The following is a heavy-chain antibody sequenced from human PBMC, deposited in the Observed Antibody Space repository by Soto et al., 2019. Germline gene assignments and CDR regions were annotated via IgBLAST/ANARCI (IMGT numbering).Heavy chain of an antibody. CDR3: ARGQDDYGDSDVWFDP. J-gene: IGHJ5*02. Sequence: EEQLLESGGGLVQPGGSLRLSCAASGFSFSSYGMSWVRQAPGKGLEWVSGISGGGDSTYYADYVKGRFTISRDKSKNTLYLQMNSLRAEDTAVYYCARGQDDYGDSDVWFDPWGQGTLVSVSS. CDR1: GFSFSSYG. CDR2: ISGGGDST. D-gene: IGHD4-17*01. V-gene: IGHV3-23*01.